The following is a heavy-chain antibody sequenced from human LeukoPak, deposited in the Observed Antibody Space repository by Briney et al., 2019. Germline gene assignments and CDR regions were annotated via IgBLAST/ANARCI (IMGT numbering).Heavy chain of an antibody. V-gene: IGHV1-46*01. D-gene: IGHD2-8*01. CDR2: INPSGGST. CDR3: AREGCTNGVCYTHQYYFDY. Sequence: ASVKVSCKASGYTFTSYYMHWVRQAPGQGLEWMGIINPSGGSTSYAQKFQGRVTMTRDTSTSTDYMELSSLRSEDTAVYYCAREGCTNGVCYTHQYYFDYWGQGTLVTVSS. J-gene: IGHJ4*02. CDR1: GYTFTSYY.